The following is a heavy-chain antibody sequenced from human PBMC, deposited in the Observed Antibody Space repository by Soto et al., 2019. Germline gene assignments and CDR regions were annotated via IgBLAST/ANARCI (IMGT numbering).Heavy chain of an antibody. Sequence: SETLSLTCTVSGGSISSSNYFWGWIRQPPGKGLEWIGSIYYSGSTSYNTSLKSRVTISVDTSKPQFSLKMSSGTAADTAVYYCARLKSSPLDFDYWGQGTLVTVSS. D-gene: IGHD6-13*01. CDR2: IYYSGST. CDR1: GGSISSSNYF. J-gene: IGHJ4*02. CDR3: ARLKSSPLDFDY. V-gene: IGHV4-39*01.